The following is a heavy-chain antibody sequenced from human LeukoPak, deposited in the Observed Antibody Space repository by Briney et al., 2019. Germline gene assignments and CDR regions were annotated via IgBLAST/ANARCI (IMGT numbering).Heavy chain of an antibody. D-gene: IGHD3-10*01. Sequence: ASVTVSFKASGYTFTGYYMHWVRQAPGQGLEWMGWISPKSGGTKYAQKFQGRVTMTRDTSISTAYMELSSLGSDDAAVYYCASPAGPLDAFDIWGQGTMVTVSS. J-gene: IGHJ3*02. V-gene: IGHV1-2*02. CDR2: ISPKSGGT. CDR1: GYTFTGYY. CDR3: ASPAGPLDAFDI.